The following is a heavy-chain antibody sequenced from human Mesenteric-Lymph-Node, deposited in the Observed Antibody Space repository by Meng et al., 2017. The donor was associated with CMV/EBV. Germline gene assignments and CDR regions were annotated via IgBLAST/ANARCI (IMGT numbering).Heavy chain of an antibody. CDR1: FPFSDHY. J-gene: IGHJ4*02. V-gene: IGHV3-72*01. Sequence: FPFSDHYMYWVRQAPWKGLEWVGRIRNKANSSTTKYAASVKGRFTISRDDSKNSLFLQMNSLKTEDTAIYYCARPFGAESYFTYIDYWGQGTLVTVSS. CDR3: ARPFGAESYFTYIDY. CDR2: IRNKANSSTT. D-gene: IGHD3-10*01.